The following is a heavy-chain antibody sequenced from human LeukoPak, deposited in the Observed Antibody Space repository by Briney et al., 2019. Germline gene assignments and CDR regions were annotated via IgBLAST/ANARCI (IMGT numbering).Heavy chain of an antibody. CDR1: GGSIRSGDFY. Sequence: SQTLSLTCTVSGGSIRSGDFYWSWIRQPPGKGLEWIGYIYYSGSTNYKPSLKSRVTISKDTSKNQFSLKLSSVTAADTAVYYCARSGFRDYYFAMDVWGQGTTVTVSS. D-gene: IGHD3-22*01. V-gene: IGHV4-30-4*01. CDR2: IYYSGST. J-gene: IGHJ6*02. CDR3: ARSGFRDYYFAMDV.